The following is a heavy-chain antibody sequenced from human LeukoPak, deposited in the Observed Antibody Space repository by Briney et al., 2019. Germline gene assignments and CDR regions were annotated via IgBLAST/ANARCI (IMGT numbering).Heavy chain of an antibody. J-gene: IGHJ4*02. CDR2: ISGSGGST. CDR1: GFTFSSYA. CDR3: AKAQQLVPPYFDY. D-gene: IGHD6-13*01. V-gene: IGHV3-23*01. Sequence: GGSLRLSCAASGFTFSSYAVSWVRQAPGKGLEWVSAISGSGGSTYYADSVKGRFTVSRDNSKNTLYLQMNSLRAEDTAVYYCAKAQQLVPPYFDYWGQGTLVTVSS.